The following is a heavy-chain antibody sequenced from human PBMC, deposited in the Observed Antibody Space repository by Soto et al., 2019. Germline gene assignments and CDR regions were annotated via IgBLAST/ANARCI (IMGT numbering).Heavy chain of an antibody. CDR3: ARGDPYYDFWSGSLGY. Sequence: SETLSLTCTVSGGSISSSSYYWGWIRQPPGKGLEWIGSIYYSGSTYYNPSLKSRVTISVDTSKNQFSLKLSSVTAADTAVYYCARGDPYYDFWSGSLGYWGQGTLVTVS. V-gene: IGHV4-39*01. CDR1: GGSISSSSYY. CDR2: IYYSGST. D-gene: IGHD3-3*01. J-gene: IGHJ4*02.